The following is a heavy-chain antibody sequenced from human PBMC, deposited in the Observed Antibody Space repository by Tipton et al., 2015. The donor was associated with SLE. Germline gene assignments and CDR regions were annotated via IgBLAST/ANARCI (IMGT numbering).Heavy chain of an antibody. V-gene: IGHV3-23*01. D-gene: IGHD3-10*01. J-gene: IGHJ4*02. CDR2: ISGSGGST. Sequence: GSLRLSCVASGFTFSSYAMSWVRQAPGKGLEWVSGISGSGGSTYYADFVKGRFTISRDNSKNTLYLQMNSLRAEDTAVYFCAKDHTPAGGSGNWGQGILVTVSS. CDR1: GFTFSSYA. CDR3: AKDHTPAGGSGN.